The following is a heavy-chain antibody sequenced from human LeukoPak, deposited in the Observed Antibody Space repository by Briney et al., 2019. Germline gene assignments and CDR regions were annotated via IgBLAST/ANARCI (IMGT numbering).Heavy chain of an antibody. J-gene: IGHJ4*02. Sequence: PGRSLRLSCAASGFTFSSSWMHWVRQAPGKGLVWVSRINSDGSTTNYADSVKGRFTISRDNAKNTLFLQMNSLRAEDTAVYYCAALTLIIPWGQGTPVTVSS. CDR3: AALTLIIP. CDR2: INSDGSTT. D-gene: IGHD3-22*01. CDR1: GFTFSSSW. V-gene: IGHV3-74*01.